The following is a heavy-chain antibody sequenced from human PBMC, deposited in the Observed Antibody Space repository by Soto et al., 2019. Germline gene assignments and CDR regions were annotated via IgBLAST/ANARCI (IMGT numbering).Heavy chain of an antibody. D-gene: IGHD2-2*01. V-gene: IGHV1-2*02. J-gene: IGHJ6*01. Sequence: ASVKVSCKASGYTFTGYYMHWVRQAPGQGLEWMGWINPNSGGTNYAQKFQGRVTMTRDTSISTAYMELSRLRSDDTAVYYCTRVRSLGYCSSASWNTVDYQVMEVWGQGTTVTV. CDR2: INPNSGGT. CDR1: GYTFTGYY. CDR3: TRVRSLGYCSSASWNTVDYQVMEV.